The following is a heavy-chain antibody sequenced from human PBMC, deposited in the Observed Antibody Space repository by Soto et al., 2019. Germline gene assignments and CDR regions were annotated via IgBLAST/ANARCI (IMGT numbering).Heavy chain of an antibody. D-gene: IGHD3-10*01. CDR2: ISSSGTSI. CDR1: GVTFSDCY. V-gene: IGHV3-11*01. J-gene: IGHJ6*02. CDR3: ARVRFGEWGYAMDV. Sequence: QVQLVESGGGLVKPGGSLRLSCAVSGVTFSDCYMNWIRQAPGKGLEWVSYISSSGTSINYAGSVKGRFTISRDNAKNSLYLQMNGLRAEDTAMYYCARVRFGEWGYAMDVWGQGTTVTVSS.